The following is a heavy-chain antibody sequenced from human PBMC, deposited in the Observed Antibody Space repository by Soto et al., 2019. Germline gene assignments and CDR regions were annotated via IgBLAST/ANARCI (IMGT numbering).Heavy chain of an antibody. CDR3: ARSVGAGTGTTQEDNNDY. J-gene: IGHJ4*02. CDR1: GGSISSGDYY. V-gene: IGHV4-30-4*01. CDR2: IYYSGST. D-gene: IGHD1-7*01. Sequence: QVQLQESGPGLVKPSQTLSLTCTVSGGSISSGDYYWSWIRQPPGKGLEWIGYIYYSGSTYYNPSLKSRVTISVDTSKNQFSLKLSSVTAADTAVYYCARSVGAGTGTTQEDNNDYWGQGTLVTVSS.